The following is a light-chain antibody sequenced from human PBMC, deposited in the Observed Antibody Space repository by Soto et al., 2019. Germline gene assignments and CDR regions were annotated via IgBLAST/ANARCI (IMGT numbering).Light chain of an antibody. V-gene: IGLV3-21*02. Sequence: SYELTQSPSVSVAPGQTVSITCGGYNIGSKSVHWYQQKPGQAPVLVVYDDSDRRSGIPERFSGSNSGNTATVTITRVEAGDEADYHCLVWDSRSEHYVFGTGTKVTVL. CDR1: NIGSKS. CDR2: DDS. J-gene: IGLJ1*01. CDR3: LVWDSRSEHYV.